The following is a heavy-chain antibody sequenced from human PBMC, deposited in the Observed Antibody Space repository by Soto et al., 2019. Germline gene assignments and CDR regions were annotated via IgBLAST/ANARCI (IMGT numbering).Heavy chain of an antibody. Sequence: EVQLVESWGGLVQPGGALRLSCAASGFNVGIYWMNWVRQAPGKGLEWVANINREGSEKYFVDSVKGRFTISRDNAKTSLYRQMDGLGPEDPAVYYCARGHDEPGLDYWGQGTLVTVSS. J-gene: IGHJ4*02. CDR2: INREGSEK. D-gene: IGHD3-3*01. CDR1: GFNVGIYW. CDR3: ARGHDEPGLDY. V-gene: IGHV3-7*02.